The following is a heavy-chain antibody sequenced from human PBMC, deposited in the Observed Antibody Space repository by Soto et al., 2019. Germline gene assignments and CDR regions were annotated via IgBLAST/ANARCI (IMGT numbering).Heavy chain of an antibody. CDR2: IIPIFGTA. CDR1: GGTFSSYA. CDR3: ATSPHSSGYYSFWGLDY. J-gene: IGHJ4*02. V-gene: IGHV1-69*13. Sequence: ASVKVSCKASGGTFSSYAISWVRQAPGQGLEWMGGIIPIFGTANYAQKFQGRVTITADESTSTAYMELSSLRSEDTAVYYCATSPHSSGYYSFWGLDYWGQGTLVTVSS. D-gene: IGHD3-22*01.